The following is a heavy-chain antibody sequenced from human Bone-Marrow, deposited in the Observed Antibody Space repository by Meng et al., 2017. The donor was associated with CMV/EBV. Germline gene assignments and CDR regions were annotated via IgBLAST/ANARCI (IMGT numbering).Heavy chain of an antibody. D-gene: IGHD2-15*01. V-gene: IGHV3-11*01. J-gene: IGHJ6*02. Sequence: GGSLRLSCAASGFTFSDYYMSWIRQAPGKGLEWVSYVSSTGYTIYFADSVKGRFTISRDNAKNSLYLQMSSLRAEDTAVYYCAREIGIVGGYGLDVWGQGTSVTVSS. CDR1: GFTFSDYY. CDR3: AREIGIVGGYGLDV. CDR2: VSSTGYTI.